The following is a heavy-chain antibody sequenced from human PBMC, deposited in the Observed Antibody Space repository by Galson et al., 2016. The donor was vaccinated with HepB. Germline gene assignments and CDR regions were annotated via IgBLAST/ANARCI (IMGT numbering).Heavy chain of an antibody. Sequence: TLSLTCAVSGTSITSAAYYWSWIRQHPGKGLEWIAYIYHTGTSQYNPSLKSRVTISVDTSKNQFSLKLISLNVADTAFYYWARTSRAYNSNAFDVWGQGTLVTVSS. CDR3: ARTSRAYNSNAFDV. V-gene: IGHV4-31*11. CDR2: IYHTGTS. D-gene: IGHD5-24*01. CDR1: GTSITSAAYY. J-gene: IGHJ3*01.